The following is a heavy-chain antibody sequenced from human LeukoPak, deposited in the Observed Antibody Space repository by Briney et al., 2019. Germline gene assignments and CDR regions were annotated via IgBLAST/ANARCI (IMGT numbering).Heavy chain of an antibody. CDR1: GYTFTGYY. Sequence: GASVKVSCKASGYTFTGYYMHWVRQAPGQGLEWMGWINPNSGGTNYAQKFQGRVTMTRDTSISTAYLELSRLRSDDTAVYYCAREGSDLYSSSSHWFDPWGQGALVTVSS. V-gene: IGHV1-2*02. D-gene: IGHD6-6*01. CDR3: AREGSDLYSSSSHWFDP. J-gene: IGHJ5*02. CDR2: INPNSGGT.